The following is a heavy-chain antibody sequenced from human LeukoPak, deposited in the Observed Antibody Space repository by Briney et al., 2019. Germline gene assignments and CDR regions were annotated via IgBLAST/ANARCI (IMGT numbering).Heavy chain of an antibody. CDR2: ISSSSSYI. CDR3: ARETTASGNFFDS. V-gene: IGHV3-21*01. J-gene: IGHJ4*02. Sequence: PGGSLRLSCAASGFTFSSYSMNWVRQAPGKGLEWVSSISSSSSYIYYADSVKGRFTISRDNAKNSLYLQMNSLRAEDTAVYYCARETTASGNFFDSWGQGTLVTVSS. D-gene: IGHD4-17*01. CDR1: GFTFSSYS.